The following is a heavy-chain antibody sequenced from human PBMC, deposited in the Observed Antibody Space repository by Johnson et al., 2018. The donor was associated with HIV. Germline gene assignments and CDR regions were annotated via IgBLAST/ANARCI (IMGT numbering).Heavy chain of an antibody. CDR3: ARVSKYYDSIRGAFDI. Sequence: LRLSCAASGFTFSSYGMHWVRQAPGKGLEWVAVISYDGSNKYYADSVKGRITISRDNSKNTLYVQMNSLRAEDTAVYYCARVSKYYDSIRGAFDIWGQGTMV. J-gene: IGHJ3*02. CDR2: ISYDGSNK. V-gene: IGHV3-30*19. CDR1: GFTFSSYG. D-gene: IGHD3-22*01.